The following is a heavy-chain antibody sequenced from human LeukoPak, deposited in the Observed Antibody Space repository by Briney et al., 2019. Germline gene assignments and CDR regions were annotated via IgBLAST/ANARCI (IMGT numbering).Heavy chain of an antibody. CDR2: ISGSGGST. J-gene: IGHJ6*03. Sequence: GGSLRLSCAASGFTFSSYAMSWVRQAPGKGLEWVSAISGSGGSTYYADSVKGRFTISRDNSKNTLYLQMNSLRAEDTAVYYCAKEYCSSTSCPTYYYMDVWGKGTTVTVSS. CDR3: AKEYCSSTSCPTYYYMDV. CDR1: GFTFSSYA. D-gene: IGHD2-2*01. V-gene: IGHV3-23*01.